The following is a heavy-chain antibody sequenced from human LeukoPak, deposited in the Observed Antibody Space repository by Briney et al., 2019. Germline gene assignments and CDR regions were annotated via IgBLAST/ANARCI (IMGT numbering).Heavy chain of an antibody. CDR2: ISGRGANT. V-gene: IGHV3-23*01. CDR3: ARDMSTMTTPRFWYFDL. D-gene: IGHD5/OR15-5a*01. Sequence: GGSLRLSSAASGFTFSSYGMSWVRPAPGKGLEWVAGISGRGANTFYTDSVKGRFTISRDNTLNSVYLQMTNLRADDTATYVCARDMSTMTTPRFWYFDLWGRGTLVTVSS. J-gene: IGHJ2*01. CDR1: GFTFSSYG.